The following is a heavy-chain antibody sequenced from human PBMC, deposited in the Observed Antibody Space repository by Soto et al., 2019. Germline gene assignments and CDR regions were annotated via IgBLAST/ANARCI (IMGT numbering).Heavy chain of an antibody. CDR2: IYYSGST. J-gene: IGHJ4*02. Sequence: LPLTCTVSGGSLSSYYWSWIRQPPGKGLEWNGYIYYSGSTNYNPSLKSRVTISLDTSKTQFSLKLSSVTAADTAVYYYARAGMYYQLDYRGQRTLVIVSS. V-gene: IGHV4-59*01. CDR1: GGSLSSYY. D-gene: IGHD3-10*01. CDR3: ARAGMYYQLDY.